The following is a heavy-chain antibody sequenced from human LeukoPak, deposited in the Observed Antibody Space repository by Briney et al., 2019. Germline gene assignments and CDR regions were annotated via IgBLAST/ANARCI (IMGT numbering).Heavy chain of an antibody. Sequence: GGSLRLSCAASGFTFSSYGMHWVRQAPGKGLEWVAVISYDGSNKYYADSVKGRFTISRDNSKNTLSLQMDSLRAEDTAVYYCAKDFMGLSRFDSWGQGTLVTVSS. CDR1: GFTFSSYG. CDR3: AKDFMGLSRFDS. D-gene: IGHD1-26*01. V-gene: IGHV3-30*18. J-gene: IGHJ4*02. CDR2: ISYDGSNK.